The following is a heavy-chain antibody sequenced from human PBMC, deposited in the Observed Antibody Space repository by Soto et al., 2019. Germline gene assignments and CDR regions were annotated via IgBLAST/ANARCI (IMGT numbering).Heavy chain of an antibody. CDR1: GYTFTSYG. CDR2: ISAYNGNT. D-gene: IGHD5-12*01. Sequence: GASVKVSCKASGYTFTSYGISWVRQAPGQGLEWMGWISAYNGNTNYAQKLQGRVTMTTDTSTSTAYMELRSLRSDDTAVYYCASGRSGYSGYDSGYYYYGMDVWGQGTTVTVSS. J-gene: IGHJ6*02. CDR3: ASGRSGYSGYDSGYYYYGMDV. V-gene: IGHV1-18*01.